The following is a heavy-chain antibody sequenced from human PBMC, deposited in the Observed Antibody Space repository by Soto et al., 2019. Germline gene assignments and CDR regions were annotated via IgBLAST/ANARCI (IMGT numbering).Heavy chain of an antibody. D-gene: IGHD1-26*01. CDR1: GGTFSSYA. Sequence: QVQLVQSGAEMMKPESSVKVSCKASGGTFSSYAISWVRQAPGQGLEWMGGIIPILGSAKYAQKFQDRVTITADESTSTTHMELRSLRSEDAAVYYCASRERVDAFDIWGQGTMVTVSS. J-gene: IGHJ3*02. CDR3: ASRERVDAFDI. CDR2: IIPILGSA. V-gene: IGHV1-69*01.